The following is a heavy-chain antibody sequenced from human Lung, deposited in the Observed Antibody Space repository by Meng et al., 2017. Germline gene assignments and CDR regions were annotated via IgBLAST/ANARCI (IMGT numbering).Heavy chain of an antibody. CDR2: MNPNSGNT. D-gene: IGHD3-16*01. Sequence: QVQWVQSGDEVKKPGASVKSYCKASGYTFTSYDINWVRQATGQRLEWMGWMNPNSGNTGYAQKFQGRVTMTRNTSISTAYMELSSLRSEDTAVYYCARGLLRHIGGNWFDPWGQGTLVTVSS. CDR1: GYTFTSYD. V-gene: IGHV1-8*01. J-gene: IGHJ5*02. CDR3: ARGLLRHIGGNWFDP.